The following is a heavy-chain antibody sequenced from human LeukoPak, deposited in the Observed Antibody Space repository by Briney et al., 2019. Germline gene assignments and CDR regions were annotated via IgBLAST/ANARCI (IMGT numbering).Heavy chain of an antibody. V-gene: IGHV1-69*05. CDR1: GGTFSSYA. CDR2: IIPIFGTA. Sequence: SVKVSCKASGGTFSSYAISWVRQAPGQGLEWVGGIIPIFGTANYAQKFQGRVTITTDESTSTAYMELSSLRSEDTAVYYCAHSGSYRYYFDYWGQGTLVTVSS. CDR3: AHSGSYRYYFDY. D-gene: IGHD1-26*01. J-gene: IGHJ4*02.